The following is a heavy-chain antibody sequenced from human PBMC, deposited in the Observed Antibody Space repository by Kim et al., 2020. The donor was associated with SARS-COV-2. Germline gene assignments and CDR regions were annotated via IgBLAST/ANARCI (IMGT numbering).Heavy chain of an antibody. CDR3: ARGGPNYYGSGVDY. D-gene: IGHD3-10*01. J-gene: IGHJ4*02. CDR1: GGSFSGYY. CDR2: INHSGST. V-gene: IGHV4-34*01. Sequence: SETLSLTCAVYGGSFSGYYWSWIRQPPGKGLEWIGEINHSGSTNYNPSLKSRVTISVDTSKNQFSLKLSSVTAADTAVYYCARGGPNYYGSGVDYWGQGT.